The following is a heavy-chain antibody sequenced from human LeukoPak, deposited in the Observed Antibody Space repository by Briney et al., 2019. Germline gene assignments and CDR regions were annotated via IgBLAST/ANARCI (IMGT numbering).Heavy chain of an antibody. CDR2: ISSSGATV. CDR3: ARASTTIASGY. Sequence: PGGSLRLSCAASGFTFTTYTMNWVRQAPGKGLEWVSFISSSGATVYYADSVKGRFTISRDNAKNSLFLQMSSLRDEDTAVYYCARASTTIASGYWGQGTLVTVSS. CDR1: GFTFTTYT. J-gene: IGHJ4*02. V-gene: IGHV3-48*02. D-gene: IGHD2-21*01.